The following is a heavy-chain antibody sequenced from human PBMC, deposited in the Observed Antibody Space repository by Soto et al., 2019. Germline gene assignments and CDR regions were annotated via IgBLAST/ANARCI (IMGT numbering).Heavy chain of an antibody. Sequence: HVQLQESGPGLVKPSETLSLTCTVSGGSISTYYWSWIRQPPGKGLEWIGYIYYDGSTSYNPPLRSRVTISVDTSKNQFSLILSAVTSADTAVYYCARDQLSSGLYVGFDPWGQGTLVTVSS. CDR2: IYYDGST. CDR3: ARDQLSSGLYVGFDP. CDR1: GGSISTYY. J-gene: IGHJ5*02. V-gene: IGHV4-59*01. D-gene: IGHD6-25*01.